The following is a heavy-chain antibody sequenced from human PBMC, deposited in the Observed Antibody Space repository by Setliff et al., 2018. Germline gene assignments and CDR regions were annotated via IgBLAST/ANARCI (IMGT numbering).Heavy chain of an antibody. V-gene: IGHV4-34*01. D-gene: IGHD2-2*02. J-gene: IGHJ6*03. CDR3: AREDIGVVPAAIGSFYYYYMDV. CDR2: ISHSGST. CDR1: GGSFSDYY. Sequence: SETLSLTCAVYGGSFSDYYWNWIRQPPGKGLEWIGEISHSGSTNYNPSLKSRVTISVDTSRNQFSLKLNSVTAADTAVYYCAREDIGVVPAAIGSFYYYYMDVWGKGTTVTVSS.